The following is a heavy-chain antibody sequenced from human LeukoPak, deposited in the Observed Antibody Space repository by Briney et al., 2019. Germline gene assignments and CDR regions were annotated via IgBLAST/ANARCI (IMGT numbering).Heavy chain of an antibody. D-gene: IGHD5-24*01. Sequence: SETLSLTCTVSGGSISSYYWSWIRQPPGKGLEWIGYIYTSGSTNYNPSLKSRVTISVDTSKNQFSLKLSSVTAADTAVYYCAGRRDGYNSVAWFDPWGQGTLVTVSS. V-gene: IGHV4-4*09. CDR2: IYTSGST. CDR3: AGRRDGYNSVAWFDP. CDR1: GGSISSYY. J-gene: IGHJ5*02.